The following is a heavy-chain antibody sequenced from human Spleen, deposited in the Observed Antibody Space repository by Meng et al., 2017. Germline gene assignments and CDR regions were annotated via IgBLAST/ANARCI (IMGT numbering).Heavy chain of an antibody. J-gene: IGHJ4*02. CDR3: ARDEDISAAGKLFGDY. V-gene: IGHV1-2*06. CDR1: GYNFPDYY. D-gene: IGHD6-25*01. CDR2: INPKSGDT. Sequence: QVPRVQQGAEVKTPGSSLKVSCKPSGYNFPDYYIHWVRRAPGQGLEWMGRINPKSGDTHYAQKFQARVTMAGDTSISTAYMELSGLRSDDTAMYYCARDEDISAAGKLFGDYWGQGTLVTVSS.